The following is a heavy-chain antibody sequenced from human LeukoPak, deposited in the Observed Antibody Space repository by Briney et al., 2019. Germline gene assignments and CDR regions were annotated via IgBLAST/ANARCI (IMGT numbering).Heavy chain of an antibody. J-gene: IGHJ6*03. CDR3: ASTSRVVITGGHYYYYYMDV. CDR2: IYYSGST. V-gene: IGHV4-39*07. D-gene: IGHD3-22*01. CDR1: GGSISSSSYY. Sequence: PSETLSLTCTVSGGSISSSSYYWGWIRQPPGKGLEWIGSIYYSGSTNYNPSLKSRVTISVDTSKNQFSLKLSSVTAADTAVYYCASTSRVVITGGHYYYYYMDVWGKGTTVTVSS.